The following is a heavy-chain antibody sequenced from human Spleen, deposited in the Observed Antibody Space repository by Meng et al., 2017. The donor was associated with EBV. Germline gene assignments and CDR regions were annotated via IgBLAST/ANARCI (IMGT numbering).Heavy chain of an antibody. CDR3: ARISVVPGAAFDY. CDR1: GHTFNSYD. J-gene: IGHJ4*02. D-gene: IGHD2-2*01. CDR2: ISGYYGNT. Sequence: QLHFVESVCEVTKPRAEVNVSCKTHGHTFNSYDISLVRQAPGQGLEWMREISGYYGNTNDAQKGQVRVSMTTDTSSGRAYRELRCLRSDDTAVYYCARISVVPGAAFDYWGQGTLVTVSS. V-gene: IGHV1-18*01.